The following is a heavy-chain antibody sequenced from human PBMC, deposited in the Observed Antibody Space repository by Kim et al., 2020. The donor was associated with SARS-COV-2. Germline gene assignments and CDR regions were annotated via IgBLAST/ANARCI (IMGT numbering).Heavy chain of an antibody. CDR2: IYSGGST. CDR1: GFTVSGNY. V-gene: IGHV3-66*01. CDR3: ARVRGEQLVTYYLDY. Sequence: GGSLRLSCAASGFTVSGNYMSWVRQAPGKGLEWVSVIYSGGSTYYEESVKGSFTITRNNSKNTLYLQMNSLRAEDTAVFYCARVRGEQLVTYYLDYWGQGTLVTVSS. D-gene: IGHD6-6*01. J-gene: IGHJ4*02.